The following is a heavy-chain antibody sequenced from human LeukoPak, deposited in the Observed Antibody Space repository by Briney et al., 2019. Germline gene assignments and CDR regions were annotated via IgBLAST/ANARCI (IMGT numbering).Heavy chain of an antibody. J-gene: IGHJ4*02. CDR2: IYHSGST. CDR1: GGSISSGGKY. CDR3: ARELTYADY. D-gene: IGHD4/OR15-4a*01. Sequence: KSSETLSLTCTVSGGSISSGGKYWTWIRQHPGKGLEWIGYIYHSGSTEYNPSLKSRVTISVDTSKSQFSLNLRSVTAADTAVYYCARELTYADYWGQGTLVTVSS. V-gene: IGHV4-31*03.